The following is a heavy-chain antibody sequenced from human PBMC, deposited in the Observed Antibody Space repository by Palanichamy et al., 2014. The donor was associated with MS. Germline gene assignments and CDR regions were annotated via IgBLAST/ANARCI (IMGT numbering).Heavy chain of an antibody. CDR1: GFTFSRHW. CDR2: IKPDGGEK. J-gene: IGHJ4*02. D-gene: IGHD6-19*01. Sequence: EVQLVESGGGLVQPGGSLRLSRAASGFTFSRHWMGWVRQAPGKGLEWVANIKPDGGEKYFVDSVKGRFTISRDNAKNSLYLQMNSLRAEDTAVYYCTKDGSGWSDYWGQGTLVTVSS. CDR3: TKDGSGWSDY. V-gene: IGHV3-7*01.